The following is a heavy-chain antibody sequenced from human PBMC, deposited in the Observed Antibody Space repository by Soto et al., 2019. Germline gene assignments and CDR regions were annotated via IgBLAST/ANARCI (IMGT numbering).Heavy chain of an antibody. CDR3: ARMDTAMSLYAFDI. D-gene: IGHD5-18*01. CDR1: GFSLSNARMG. V-gene: IGHV2-26*01. Sequence: QVTLKESGPVLVKPTETLTLTCTVSGFSLSNARMGVSWIRQPPGKALEWLAHIFSNDEKYYSTSLKSRLTISKDTSKSQVVLTMTNMDPVDTATYYCARMDTAMSLYAFDIRGPGTMVTLSS. CDR2: IFSNDEK. J-gene: IGHJ3*02.